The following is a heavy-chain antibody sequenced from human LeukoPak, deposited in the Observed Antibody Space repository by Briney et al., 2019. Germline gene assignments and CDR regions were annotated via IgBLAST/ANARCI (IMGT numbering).Heavy chain of an antibody. V-gene: IGHV3-23*01. Sequence: GGSLRLSCAASGLTFSTFGMSWIRQSPGKGLEWVSAISGSASGHIPNYADSVKGRFTISRDNYKNTLYLPMNSLRVEDTAVYYCANHRSAFEFWGQGTLVTVSS. D-gene: IGHD3-10*01. J-gene: IGHJ4*02. CDR2: ISGSASGH. CDR1: GLTFSTFG. CDR3: ANHRSAFEF.